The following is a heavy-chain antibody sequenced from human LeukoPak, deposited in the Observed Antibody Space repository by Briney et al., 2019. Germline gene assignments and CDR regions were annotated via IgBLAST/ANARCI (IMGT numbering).Heavy chain of an antibody. D-gene: IGHD2-2*01. CDR3: ARHSGNCNSATCFSDAFDI. CDR2: MSGSGGST. V-gene: IGHV3-23*01. J-gene: IGHJ3*02. Sequence: GGSLRLSCAASGFTFSSYAMSWVRQAPGKGLEWVSDMSGSGGSTYYADSVKGRFTISRDNSKNTLYLQMNSLRAEDTAVYYCARHSGNCNSATCFSDAFDIWGQGTKVTVSS. CDR1: GFTFSSYA.